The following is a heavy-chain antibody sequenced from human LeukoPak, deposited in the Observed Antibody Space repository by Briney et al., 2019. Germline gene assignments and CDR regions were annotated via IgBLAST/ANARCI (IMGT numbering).Heavy chain of an antibody. CDR3: AREAGHTFRPEAFHF. CDR1: GGSFSNSY. V-gene: IGHV4-4*07. J-gene: IGHJ4*02. D-gene: IGHD6-13*01. CDR2: LYPTGDT. Sequence: SETLSLTCNVYGGSFSNSYWTWIRQPAGKGLEWIGRLYPTGDTNYNPSLKSRVTISGDQSKNQFFLKLTSMTAADTAAYYCAREAGHTFRPEAFHFWGQGTLVTVSS.